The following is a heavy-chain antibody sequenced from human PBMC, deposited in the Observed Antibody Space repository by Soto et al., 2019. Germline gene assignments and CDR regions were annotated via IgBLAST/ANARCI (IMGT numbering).Heavy chain of an antibody. CDR1: GGTFSSYA. J-gene: IGHJ5*02. CDR2: IIPIFGTA. V-gene: IGHV1-69*01. CDR3: ERGGKNYYDSSGYYYWFDP. D-gene: IGHD3-22*01. Sequence: QVQLVQSGAEVKKPGSSVKVSCKASGGTFSSYAISWVRQAPGQGLEWMGGIIPIFGTANYAQKFQGRVTITAEECTSTAYMELSSLRSEDTAVYYCERGGKNYYDSSGYYYWFDPCGQGPLVTVSS.